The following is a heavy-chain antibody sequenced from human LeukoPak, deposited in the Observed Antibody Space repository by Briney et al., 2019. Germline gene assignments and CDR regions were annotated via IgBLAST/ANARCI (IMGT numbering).Heavy chain of an antibody. CDR1: GFTFSNAW. CDR2: IKSKTNGGTT. CDR3: TTETDSSTYYFDY. J-gene: IGHJ4*02. V-gene: IGHV3-15*01. Sequence: GGSLRLSCAASGFTFSNAWMSWVRQAPGKGLEWVGRIKSKTNGGTTDYAAPVKGRFTISRDDSKNTLYLQMNSLKTEDTAVYYCTTETDSSTYYFDYWGQGTLVTVSS. D-gene: IGHD3-22*01.